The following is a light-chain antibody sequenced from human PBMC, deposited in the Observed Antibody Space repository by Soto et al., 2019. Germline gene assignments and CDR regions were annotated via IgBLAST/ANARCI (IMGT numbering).Light chain of an antibody. CDR2: KTS. CDR1: QSISIW. CDR3: QHYNDYSWT. V-gene: IGKV1-5*03. J-gene: IGKJ1*01. Sequence: DIHMTQSPSTLSASVGDRVTITCRASQSISIWLAWYQQKPGKAPNLLIYKTSSLETGVPSRFSGSGSGTEFTLTISSLQPDDCATYDCQHYNDYSWTFGQGTKVEIK.